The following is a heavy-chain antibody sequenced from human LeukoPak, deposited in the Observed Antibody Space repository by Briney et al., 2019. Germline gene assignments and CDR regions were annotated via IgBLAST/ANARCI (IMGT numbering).Heavy chain of an antibody. V-gene: IGHV4-59*01. CDR2: IYYSGST. CDR3: ARGGYDFWSGQELEHNWFDP. Sequence: SETLSLTCTVSGGSISSYYWSWIRQPPGKGLEWIGYIYYSGSTNYNPSLKSRVTISVDTSKNQFSLKLSSVTAADTAVYYCARGGYDFWSGQELEHNWFDPWGQGTLVTVSS. J-gene: IGHJ5*02. D-gene: IGHD3-3*01. CDR1: GGSISSYY.